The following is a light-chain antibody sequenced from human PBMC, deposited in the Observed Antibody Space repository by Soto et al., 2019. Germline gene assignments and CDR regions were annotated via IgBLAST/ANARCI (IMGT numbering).Light chain of an antibody. Sequence: DIVMTQSPASLAVSLGERATINCKSSQSLLNSSNKKNYLAWYQQKPGQPPKLLLYWASTRESGVPDRFSGSGSGTDFTLSISGLHAEDGAVYYCQQYSNSPLTFGQGTKLEIK. CDR2: WAS. CDR1: QSLLNSSNKKNY. CDR3: QQYSNSPLT. J-gene: IGKJ2*01. V-gene: IGKV4-1*01.